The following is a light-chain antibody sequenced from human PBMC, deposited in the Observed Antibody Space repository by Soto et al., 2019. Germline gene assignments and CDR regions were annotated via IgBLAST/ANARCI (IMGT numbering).Light chain of an antibody. CDR3: SSYTSSNTQV. CDR2: EVT. J-gene: IGLJ1*01. Sequence: QSVRTQLASVSGSPGQSITISCTGTSSDVGGYNYVSWYQQHPGKAPKLMIYEVTNRPSGVSNRFSGSQSGNTASLTISGLQSEDEAEYYCSSYTSSNTQVFGTGSKVTVL. CDR1: SSDVGGYNY. V-gene: IGLV2-14*01.